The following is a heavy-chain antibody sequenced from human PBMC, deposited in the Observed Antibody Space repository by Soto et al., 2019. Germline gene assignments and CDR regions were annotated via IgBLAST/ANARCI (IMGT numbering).Heavy chain of an antibody. CDR2: IYYSGST. D-gene: IGHD2-15*01. J-gene: IGHJ4*02. CDR3: ARESLVVAAAFDY. CDR1: GGPISSGGYY. Sequence: SETLSLTCTVSGGPISSGGYYWRWIRQHPGKGLEYIGYIYYSGSTYYNPSLKSRVTISVDTSKNQFSLKLTSVTAADTAVYYCARESLVVAAAFDYWGQGTLVTVSS. V-gene: IGHV4-31*03.